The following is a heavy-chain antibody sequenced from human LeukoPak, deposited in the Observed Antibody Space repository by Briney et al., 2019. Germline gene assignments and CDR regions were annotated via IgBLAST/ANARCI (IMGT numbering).Heavy chain of an antibody. Sequence: ASVKVSCKASGYTFTSYEINWVRQATGQGLEWMGWMNPNSGNTGYAQKFQGRVTMTRNTSISTAYMELSSLRSEDTAVYYCARTYYDILTGPQDYYYGMDVWGQGTTVTVSS. V-gene: IGHV1-8*01. CDR1: GYTFTSYE. CDR2: MNPNSGNT. J-gene: IGHJ6*02. CDR3: ARTYYDILTGPQDYYYGMDV. D-gene: IGHD3-9*01.